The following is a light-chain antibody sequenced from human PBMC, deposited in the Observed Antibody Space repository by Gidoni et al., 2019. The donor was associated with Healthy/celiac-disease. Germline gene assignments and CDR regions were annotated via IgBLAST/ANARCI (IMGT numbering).Light chain of an antibody. CDR1: QSVSSY. J-gene: IGKJ2*01. V-gene: IGKV3-11*01. CDR2: DAS. CDR3: QQRSNWHT. Sequence: IVLPQSPATLSLSPGERATLSCRASQSVSSYLAWYQQKPGQAPRLLIYDASNRATGIPARFSGSGSGTDFTLTISSLEHEDVAVYYCQQRSNWHTFGQGTKLEIK.